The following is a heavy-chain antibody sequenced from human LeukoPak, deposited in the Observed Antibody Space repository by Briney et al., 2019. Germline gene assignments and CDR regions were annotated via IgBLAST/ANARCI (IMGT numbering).Heavy chain of an antibody. D-gene: IGHD3-22*01. Sequence: SETLSLTCAVYGGSFSGYYWSWIRQPPGKGLEWIGYIYYSGSTNYNPSLKSRVTISVDTSKNQFSLKLSSVTAADTAVYYCARKPYYYDSSGYYSDYWGQGTLVTVSS. CDR2: IYYSGST. V-gene: IGHV4-59*01. CDR3: ARKPYYYDSSGYYSDY. CDR1: GGSFSGYY. J-gene: IGHJ4*02.